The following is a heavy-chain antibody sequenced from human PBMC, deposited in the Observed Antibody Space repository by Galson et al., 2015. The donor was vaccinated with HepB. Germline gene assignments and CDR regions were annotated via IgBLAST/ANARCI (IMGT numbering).Heavy chain of an antibody. D-gene: IGHD3-3*01. V-gene: IGHV1-8*01. CDR1: GYTFTSYD. CDR2: MNPNSGNT. Sequence: SVKVSCKASGYTFTSYDINWVRQATGQGLEWMGWMNPNSGNTGYAQKFQGRVTMTRNTSISTAYMELSSLRSEDTAVYYCAISAGVGITYYYGMDVWGQGTTVTVSS. J-gene: IGHJ6*02. CDR3: AISAGVGITYYYGMDV.